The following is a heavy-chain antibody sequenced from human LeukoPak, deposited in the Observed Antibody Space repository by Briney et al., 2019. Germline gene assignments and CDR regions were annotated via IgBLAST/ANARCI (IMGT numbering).Heavy chain of an antibody. CDR3: AREGAYDFWSGYYVLS. D-gene: IGHD3-3*01. J-gene: IGHJ5*02. V-gene: IGHV4-59*12. Sequence: SETLSLTCTVSGGSISSYYWSGIRQPPGKGLEWIGYIYYSGSTNYNPSLKSRVTISVDTSKNQFSLKLSSVTAADTAVYYCAREGAYDFWSGYYVLSWGQGTLVTVSS. CDR1: GGSISSYY. CDR2: IYYSGST.